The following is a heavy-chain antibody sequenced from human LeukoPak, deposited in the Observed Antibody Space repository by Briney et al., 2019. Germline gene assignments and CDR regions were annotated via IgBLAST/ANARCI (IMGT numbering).Heavy chain of an antibody. CDR3: ARVRYCSSTSCKNYYYYGMDV. V-gene: IGHV1-69*13. D-gene: IGHD2-2*01. J-gene: IGHJ6*02. CDR2: IIPIFGTA. Sequence: SVKVSCKASGGTFSSYAISWVRQAPGQGLEWMGGIIPIFGTANYAQKFQGRVTITADESTSTAYMELSSLRSEDTAVYYCARVRYCSSTSCKNYYYYGMDVWGQGTTITVSS. CDR1: GGTFSSYA.